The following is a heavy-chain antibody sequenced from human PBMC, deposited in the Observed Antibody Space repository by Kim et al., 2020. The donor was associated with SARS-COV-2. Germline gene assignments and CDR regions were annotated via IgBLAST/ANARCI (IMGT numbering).Heavy chain of an antibody. V-gene: IGHV3-23*01. Sequence: GGSLRLSCAASGFTFSSYAMSWVRQAPGKGLEWVSAISGSGGSTYYADSVKGRFTISRDNSKNTLYLQMNSLRAEDTAVYYCAKGDCSGGSCYVFDYWGQGTLVTVSS. CDR1: GFTFSSYA. J-gene: IGHJ4*02. D-gene: IGHD2-15*01. CDR2: ISGSGGST. CDR3: AKGDCSGGSCYVFDY.